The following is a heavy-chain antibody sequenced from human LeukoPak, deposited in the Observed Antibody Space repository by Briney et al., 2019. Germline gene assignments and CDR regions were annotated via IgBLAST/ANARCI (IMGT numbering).Heavy chain of an antibody. CDR3: AREGVVVPAAVLDY. V-gene: IGHV1-69*06. CDR2: IVPVLGTA. J-gene: IGHJ4*02. Sequence: TVKVSCKASGGTFSNYAINWVRQAPGQGLDWLGGIVPVLGTANYAQKFQGRVTITADKSTSTAYMELSSLRSDDTAVYYCAREGVVVPAAVLDYWGQGTLVTVSS. CDR1: GGTFSNYA. D-gene: IGHD2-2*01.